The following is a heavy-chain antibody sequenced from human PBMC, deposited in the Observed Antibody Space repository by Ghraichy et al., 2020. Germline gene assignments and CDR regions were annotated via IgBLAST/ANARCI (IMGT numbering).Heavy chain of an antibody. Sequence: SETLSLTCTVSGGSISSYYWSWIRQPPGKGLEWIGYIYYSGSTNYNPSLKSRVTISVDTSKNQFSLKLSSVTAADTAVYYCARGMTTVTYDRTYYFDYWGQGTLVTVSS. CDR1: GGSISSYY. J-gene: IGHJ4*02. D-gene: IGHD4-11*01. CDR2: IYYSGST. CDR3: ARGMTTVTYDRTYYFDY. V-gene: IGHV4-59*01.